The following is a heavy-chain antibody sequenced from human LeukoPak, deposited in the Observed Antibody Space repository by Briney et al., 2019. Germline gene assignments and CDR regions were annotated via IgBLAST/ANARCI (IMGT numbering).Heavy chain of an antibody. J-gene: IGHJ4*02. CDR1: GFTFDNYS. Sequence: GGSLRLSCAASGFTFDNYSMSWVRQGPGKGLQWVSGINWKGDNTGYADAVKGRFTISRDNAKISLYLQMYGLRAEDTAVYYCVTDGVTMVRGVLRTLGFDNWGQGTLVTVSS. V-gene: IGHV3-20*04. D-gene: IGHD3-10*01. CDR3: VTDGVTMVRGVLRTLGFDN. CDR2: INWKGDNT.